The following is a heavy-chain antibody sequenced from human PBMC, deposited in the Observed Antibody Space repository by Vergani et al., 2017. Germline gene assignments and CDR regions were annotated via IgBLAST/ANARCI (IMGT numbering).Heavy chain of an antibody. CDR1: GFIFSDYY. J-gene: IGHJ5*02. D-gene: IGHD1/OR15-1a*01. CDR2: ISDGGETK. CDR3: GRKQSPASLMDKPIDI. V-gene: IGHV3-11*01. Sequence: QVQLVASGGGWVRPGGSLRLSCAASGFIFSDYYMTWIRQTPGKGLEWLAHISDGGETKMYAESLKGRFTVSRDNTKNLLILQMKTLKVDDTATYYCGRKQSPASLMDKPIDIWGQGTLVTVSS.